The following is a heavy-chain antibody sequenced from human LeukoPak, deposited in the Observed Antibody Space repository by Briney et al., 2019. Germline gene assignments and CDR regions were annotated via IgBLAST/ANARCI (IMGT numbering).Heavy chain of an antibody. D-gene: IGHD2-2*01. CDR1: GFTFSTYA. CDR2: ISGSGGST. J-gene: IGHJ6*02. V-gene: IGHV3-23*01. Sequence: GGSLRLSCAASGFTFSTYAMSWVRQAPGKGLEWVSGISGSGGSTYYADSVEGRFSISRDNSKNTLHLQMNSLRAEDTAVYYCAKSLGGAAARGYGMDVWGQGTTVTVSS. CDR3: AKSLGGAAARGYGMDV.